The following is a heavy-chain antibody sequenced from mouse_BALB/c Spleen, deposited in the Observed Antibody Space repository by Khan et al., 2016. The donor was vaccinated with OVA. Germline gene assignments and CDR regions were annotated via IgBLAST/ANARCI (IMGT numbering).Heavy chain of an antibody. CDR1: GYAFSNYG. CDR2: IYPGDGNT. Sequence: VQLHESGADPVRPGASMKISCKASGYAFSNYGMHWVKLGPGQGLEWIGYIYPGDGNTYYTGTFKDQATITADKSTSTAYMQLSSLTSEDSAVYVCARSGDDYFAYWGQGTLVTVS. D-gene: IGHD2-13*01. CDR3: ARSGDDYFAY. J-gene: IGHJ3*01. V-gene: IGHV1-80*01.